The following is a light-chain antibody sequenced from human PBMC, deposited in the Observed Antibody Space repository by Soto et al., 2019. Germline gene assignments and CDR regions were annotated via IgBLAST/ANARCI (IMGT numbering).Light chain of an antibody. CDR2: DAS. CDR1: QSVYSSY. J-gene: IGKJ1*01. Sequence: EIMLTQSPGTLSLSPGERATLSCRASQSVYSSYLAWYQHRPGQAPRLLFYDASIRATGITDRFSGSGSGTDFSLTISRLAPEDFAVYYCHQYGSSPWTFGQGTKVEIK. V-gene: IGKV3-20*01. CDR3: HQYGSSPWT.